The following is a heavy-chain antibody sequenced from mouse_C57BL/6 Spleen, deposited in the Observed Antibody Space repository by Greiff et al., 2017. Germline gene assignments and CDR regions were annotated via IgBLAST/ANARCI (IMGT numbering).Heavy chain of an antibody. D-gene: IGHD2-12*01. CDR1: GYTFTSYW. Sequence: VQLQQPGAELVKPGASVKLSCKASGYTFTSYWMHWVKQRPGQGLEWIGMIHPNSGSTNYNEKFKSKATLTVDKSSSTAYMQLSSLTSEDSAVYYCARRRDSQYYFDYWGQGTTLTVSS. CDR2: IHPNSGST. CDR3: ARRRDSQYYFDY. J-gene: IGHJ2*01. V-gene: IGHV1-64*01.